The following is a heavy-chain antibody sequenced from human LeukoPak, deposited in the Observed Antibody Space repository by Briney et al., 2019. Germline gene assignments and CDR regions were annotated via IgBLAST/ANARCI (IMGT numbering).Heavy chain of an antibody. J-gene: IGHJ4*02. V-gene: IGHV3-30*07. CDR3: ARDYKYAFDN. CDR2: ISYDGSNK. D-gene: IGHD5-24*01. CDR1: GFTFSSYA. Sequence: GGSLRLSCAASGFTFSSYAMHWVRQAPGKGLEWVAVISYDGSNKYYADSVKGRFTISRDNSKNSLYLQMHSLRVEDTAVYYCARDYKYAFDNWGQGTLVTVSS.